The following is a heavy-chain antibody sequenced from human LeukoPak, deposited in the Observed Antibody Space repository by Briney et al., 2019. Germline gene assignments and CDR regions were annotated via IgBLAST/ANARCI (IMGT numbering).Heavy chain of an antibody. Sequence: SETLSLTCTVSGNSISSGDNYWSWIRQPAGKGLEWIGRIYTSGSTNYNPSLKSRVTISGDTSKNQFSLRLSSVTAADTAVYYCARGPTTVTRAFDYWGQGTLVTVSS. CDR1: GNSISSGDNY. D-gene: IGHD4-17*01. CDR2: IYTSGST. J-gene: IGHJ4*02. V-gene: IGHV4-61*02. CDR3: ARGPTTVTRAFDY.